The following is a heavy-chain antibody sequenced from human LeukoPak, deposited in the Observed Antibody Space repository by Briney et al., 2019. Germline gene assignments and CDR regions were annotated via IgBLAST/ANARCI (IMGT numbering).Heavy chain of an antibody. V-gene: IGHV4-59*08. CDR1: GDSMSRSY. J-gene: IGHJ2*01. Sequence: SETLSLTCTVSGDSMSRSYWSWIRQPPGKGLEWIGNIFHSGSTEYNPSLKSRVTISVDTSKTQFSLKLNSVTAADTAVYYCARRPYNWGSENWFFDLWGRGTLVTVSS. CDR3: ARRPYNWGSENWFFDL. D-gene: IGHD1-20*01. CDR2: IFHSGST.